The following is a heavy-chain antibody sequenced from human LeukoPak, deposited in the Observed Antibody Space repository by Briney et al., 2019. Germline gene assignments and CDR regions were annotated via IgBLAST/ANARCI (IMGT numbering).Heavy chain of an antibody. CDR1: GGSISSYY. V-gene: IGHV4-59*12. J-gene: IGHJ2*01. D-gene: IGHD6-13*01. Sequence: SETLSLTCIVSGGSISSYYWSWVRQPPGKGLEWIGYVSYSGSTNYNPSLKSRVTMSVDTSKNQFSLKLSSVTAADTAVYYCARVKGYSSSWRNSPIRWYFDLWGRGTLVTVSS. CDR2: VSYSGST. CDR3: ARVKGYSSSWRNSPIRWYFDL.